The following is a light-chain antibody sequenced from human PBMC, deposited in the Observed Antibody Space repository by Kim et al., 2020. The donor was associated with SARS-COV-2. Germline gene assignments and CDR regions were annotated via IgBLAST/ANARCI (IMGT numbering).Light chain of an antibody. CDR1: QSVGIH. CDR2: TPS. J-gene: IGKJ2*01. CDR3: QQRSSWPRT. Sequence: EIVLTQSPATLSLSPGERATLSCRASQSVGIHLAWYQQRPGQAPRLLIYTPSNRATGIPARFSGSGSGTDFTLTISSLEPEDFAGYYCQQRSSWPRTFGQGTKLEI. V-gene: IGKV3-11*01.